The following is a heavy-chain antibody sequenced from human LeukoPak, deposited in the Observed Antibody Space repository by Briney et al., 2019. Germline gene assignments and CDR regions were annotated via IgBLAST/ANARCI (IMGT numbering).Heavy chain of an antibody. D-gene: IGHD3-22*01. CDR2: ISGSGGST. CDR3: AKDPPYYYDSRTEAFDI. CDR1: GFTFSSYA. V-gene: IGHV3-23*01. Sequence: GGSLRLSCAASGFTFSSYAMSWVRQAPGKGLECVSAISGSGGSTYYADSVKGRFTISRDNSKNTLYLQMNSLRAEDTAVYYCAKDPPYYYDSRTEAFDIWGQGTMVTVSS. J-gene: IGHJ3*02.